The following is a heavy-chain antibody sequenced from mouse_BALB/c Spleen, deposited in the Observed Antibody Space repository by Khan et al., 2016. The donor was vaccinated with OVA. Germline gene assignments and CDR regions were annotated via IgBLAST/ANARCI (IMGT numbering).Heavy chain of an antibody. J-gene: IGHJ4*01. CDR3: ARGNYYGYAMDY. V-gene: IGHV3-2*02. D-gene: IGHD1-1*01. CDR1: GYSITSNYA. CDR2: ISYSGST. Sequence: EVQLQESGPGLVKPSQSLSLTCTVTGYSITSNYAWNWIRQFPGNKLEWMGYISYSGSTNYNPSLKSRISITRDTSKNQFFLQLNSVTTEDTATYYCARGNYYGYAMDYWCQGTSITVSS.